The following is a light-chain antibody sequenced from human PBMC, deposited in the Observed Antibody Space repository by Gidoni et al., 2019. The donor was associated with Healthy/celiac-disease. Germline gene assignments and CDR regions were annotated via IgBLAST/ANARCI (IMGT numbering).Light chain of an antibody. J-gene: IGKJ3*01. CDR3: QQYNRYS. CDR1: QSISSW. V-gene: IGKV1-5*03. CDR2: KAS. Sequence: DIQMTKSPSTLSASVGDRVTITCRASQSISSWLAWYQQEPGKAPKLLIYKASSLESGVPSRFSGSGAGTQFTLTISSLQPDDFATYYCQQYNRYSFGPGTKVDIK.